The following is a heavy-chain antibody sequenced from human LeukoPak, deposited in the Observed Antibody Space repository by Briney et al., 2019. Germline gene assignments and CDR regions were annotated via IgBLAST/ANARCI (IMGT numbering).Heavy chain of an antibody. Sequence: GASVKVSCKASGYTFTCYYMHWVRQAPGQGLEWMGWINPNSGGTNYAQKFQGRVTMTRDTSISTAYMELSRLRSDDTAVYYCARDGPTNTYYYDSSGYTWGQGTLVTVYS. V-gene: IGHV1-2*02. CDR1: GYTFTCYY. D-gene: IGHD3-22*01. CDR2: INPNSGGT. J-gene: IGHJ4*02. CDR3: ARDGPTNTYYYDSSGYT.